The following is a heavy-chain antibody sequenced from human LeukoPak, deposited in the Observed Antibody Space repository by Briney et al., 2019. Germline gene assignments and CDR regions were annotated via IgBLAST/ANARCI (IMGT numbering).Heavy chain of an antibody. CDR3: ARVMKDYGGYWFDP. CDR1: GGSISSADYF. J-gene: IGHJ5*02. D-gene: IGHD4-23*01. CDR2: IYYSRST. Sequence: PSETLSLTCTVSGGSISSADYFWSWVRQHPETGLEWIGYIYYSRSTYYNPSLKSRLTISLDTSRNQFSLKLRSVTAADTAFYYCARVMKDYGGYWFDPWGQGTLVIVSS. V-gene: IGHV4-31*03.